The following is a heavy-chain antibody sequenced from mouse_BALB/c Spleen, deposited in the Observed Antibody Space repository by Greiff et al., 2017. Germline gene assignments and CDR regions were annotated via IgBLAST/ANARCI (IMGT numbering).Heavy chain of an antibody. Sequence: EVKVVESGGGLVKPGGSLKLSCAASGFTFSDYYMYWVRQTPEKRLEWVATISDGGSYTYYPDSVKGRFTISRDNAKNNLYLQMSSLKSEDTAMYYCARGSDLGFDYWGQGTTLTVSS. CDR2: ISDGGSYT. D-gene: IGHD4-1*01. J-gene: IGHJ2*01. V-gene: IGHV5-4*02. CDR1: GFTFSDYY. CDR3: ARGSDLGFDY.